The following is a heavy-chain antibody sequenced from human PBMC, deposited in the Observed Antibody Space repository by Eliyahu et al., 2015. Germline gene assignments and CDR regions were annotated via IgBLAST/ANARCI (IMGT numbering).Heavy chain of an antibody. CDR3: ARLEEQYYASGSYYYYCGMDV. D-gene: IGHD3-10*01. Sequence: QLQLQESGPGLVKPSETLSLTCTVSGGSITSSSYYWGWIRQPPGKGLEWIGSIYYSGGTYYNPPLKSRVIISVDTSKNQFSLELSSVTAADTAVYYCARLEEQYYASGSYYYYCGMDVWGQGTTVTVSS. CDR1: GGSITSSSYY. V-gene: IGHV4-39*01. CDR2: IYYSGGT. J-gene: IGHJ6*02.